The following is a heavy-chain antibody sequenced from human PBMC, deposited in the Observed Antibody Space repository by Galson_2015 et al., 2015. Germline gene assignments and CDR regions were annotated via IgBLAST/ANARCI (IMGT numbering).Heavy chain of an antibody. CDR2: VSASGTNT. CDR3: AKDLQMSR. CDR1: GFTFSSAA. D-gene: IGHD5-24*01. Sequence: SLRLSCAASGFTFSSAAMTWVHQVPGKGLEWVSVVSASGTNTYYADSVKGRFTISRDNAKNTLYLQMNSLRAEDTAVYYCAKDLQMSRWGQGTLVTVSS. V-gene: IGHV3-23*01. J-gene: IGHJ4*02.